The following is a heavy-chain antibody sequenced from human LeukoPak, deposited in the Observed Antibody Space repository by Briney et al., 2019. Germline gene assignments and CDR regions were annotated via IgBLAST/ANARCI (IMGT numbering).Heavy chain of an antibody. V-gene: IGHV3-11*01. CDR3: ARDYRYKGMDV. Sequence: PGGSLRLSCAASGFTFSSYWMSWIRQTPGKGLEWVSYISNSGSTTSNADSVKGRFTVSRDNAKNSLYLQMNSLRAEDTAIYYCARDYRYKGMDVWGQGTTVTVSS. CDR2: ISNSGSTT. CDR1: GFTFSSYW. D-gene: IGHD3-16*02. J-gene: IGHJ6*02.